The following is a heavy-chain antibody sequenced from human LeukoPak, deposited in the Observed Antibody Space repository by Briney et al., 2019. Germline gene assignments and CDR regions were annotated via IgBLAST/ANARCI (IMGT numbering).Heavy chain of an antibody. CDR1: GYTFTSYG. D-gene: IGHD3-22*01. CDR3: ARDSIEYYYDSSGPPDFDY. CDR2: ISAYNGNT. Sequence: ASVKVSCKASGYTFTSYGISWVRQAPGQGLEWMGRISAYNGNTNYAQKLQGRVTMTTDTSTSTAYMELRSLRSDDTAVYYCARDSIEYYYDSSGPPDFDYWGQGTLVAVSS. V-gene: IGHV1-18*01. J-gene: IGHJ4*02.